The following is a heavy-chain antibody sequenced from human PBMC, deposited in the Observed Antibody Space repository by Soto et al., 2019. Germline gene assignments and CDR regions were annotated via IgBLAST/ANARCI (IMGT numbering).Heavy chain of an antibody. V-gene: IGHV3-9*01. D-gene: IGHD6-19*01. CDR2: ISWNSGSI. CDR3: VGDILGKWLVSPFDY. Sequence: EVQLVESGGGSVQPGRSLRLSCVASGFTFESYAMHWVRQVPGKGLEWVSGISWNSGSIGYEDSVKGRFTISRDNAQQSFFLEMIGLRVEDTAFYYCVGDILGKWLVSPFDYWGQGALVTVSS. J-gene: IGHJ4*02. CDR1: GFTFESYA.